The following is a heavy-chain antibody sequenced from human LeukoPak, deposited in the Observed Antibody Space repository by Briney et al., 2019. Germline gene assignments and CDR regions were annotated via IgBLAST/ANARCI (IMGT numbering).Heavy chain of an antibody. V-gene: IGHV4-59*12. J-gene: IGHJ5*02. CDR2: IYYSGST. Sequence: SETLSLTCTVSGGSISSYYWSWIRQPPGKGLEWIGYIYYSGSTNYNPSLKSRVTISVDTSKNQFSLKLSSVTAADTAVYYCARLLKLAAAGRKAFDPWGQGTLVTVSS. D-gene: IGHD6-13*01. CDR3: ARLLKLAAAGRKAFDP. CDR1: GGSISSYY.